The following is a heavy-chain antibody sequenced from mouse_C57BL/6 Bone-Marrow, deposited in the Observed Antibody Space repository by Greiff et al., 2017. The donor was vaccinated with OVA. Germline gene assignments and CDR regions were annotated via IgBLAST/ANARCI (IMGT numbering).Heavy chain of an antibody. V-gene: IGHV5-4*03. CDR3: ARGLFDY. CDR2: ISDGGSYT. CDR1: GFTFSSYA. Sequence: EVKLVESRGGLVKPGGSLKLSCAASGFTFSSYAMSWVRQTPEKRLEWVATISDGGSYTYYPDNVKGRFTISRDNAKNNLYLQMSHLKSEDTAMYYCARGLFDYWGQGTTLTVSS. J-gene: IGHJ2*01.